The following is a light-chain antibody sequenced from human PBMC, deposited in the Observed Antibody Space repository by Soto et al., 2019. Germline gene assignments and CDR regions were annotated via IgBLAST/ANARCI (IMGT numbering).Light chain of an antibody. CDR2: SNN. V-gene: IGLV1-44*01. CDR1: SSNIGSNT. J-gene: IGLJ3*02. Sequence: QSVLTQPPSASGTPGQRVTISCSGSSSNIGSNTVSWYQQLPGTAPKVLIYSNNQRPSGVPDRFSGSKSGTSASLAISGLPSEDDADYYCATWDDSLNGPVFGGGTKLTVL. CDR3: ATWDDSLNGPV.